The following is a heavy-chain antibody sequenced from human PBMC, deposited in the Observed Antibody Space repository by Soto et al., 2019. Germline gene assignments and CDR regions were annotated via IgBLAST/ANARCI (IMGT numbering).Heavy chain of an antibody. J-gene: IGHJ6*03. CDR2: IKQDGSEK. D-gene: IGHD2-2*01. V-gene: IGHV3-7*01. Sequence: GGSLRLSCAASGFTFSSYWMSWVRQAPGKGLEWVANIKQDGSEKYYVDSVKGRFTISRDNAKNSLYLQMNSLRAEDTAVYHCARTIVYCSSTSCLNYYYMDVWGKGTTVTVSS. CDR1: GFTFSSYW. CDR3: ARTIVYCSSTSCLNYYYMDV.